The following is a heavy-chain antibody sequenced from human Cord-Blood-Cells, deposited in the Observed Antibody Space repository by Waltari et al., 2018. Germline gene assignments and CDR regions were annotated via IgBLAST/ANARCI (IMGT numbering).Heavy chain of an antibody. CDR3: ARVRDSKRYFDY. CDR1: GFTFSSYW. V-gene: IGHV3-7*01. J-gene: IGHJ4*02. CDR2: IKQDGSEK. Sequence: EVQLVESGGGLVQPGGSLRLSCAASGFTFSSYWLTWVRQAPGKGLEWVANIKQDGSEKYYVDSVKVRFTISRDNAKNSLYLQMNSLRAEDTAVYYWARVRDSKRYFDYWGQGTLVTVSS. D-gene: IGHD3-22*01.